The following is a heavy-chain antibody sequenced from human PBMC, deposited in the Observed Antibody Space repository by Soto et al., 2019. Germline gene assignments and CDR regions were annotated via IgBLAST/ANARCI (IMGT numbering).Heavy chain of an antibody. CDR3: AKDLYSSIWAKKYYFEY. Sequence: PGGSLRLSCAASGFTFDSYAMSWFRQSPGKGLEWVSVISGSSGSTDYADSVKGRFTISRDNSKNILYLQMNSLRAEDTAVYYCAKDLYSSIWAKKYYFEYWGQGTQVTVSS. D-gene: IGHD2-2*01. V-gene: IGHV3-23*01. J-gene: IGHJ4*02. CDR2: ISGSSGST. CDR1: GFTFDSYA.